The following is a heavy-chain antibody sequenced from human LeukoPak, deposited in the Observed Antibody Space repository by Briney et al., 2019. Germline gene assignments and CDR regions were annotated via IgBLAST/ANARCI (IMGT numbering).Heavy chain of an antibody. V-gene: IGHV3-30*18. D-gene: IGHD1-26*01. CDR3: VKPNRVTALWATQRLYGMDV. CDR1: GFTFSDYA. Sequence: PGGSLRLSCAVCGFTFSDYAMPWLRQAPGKGLEWVAVISYDGSNKYYADSVKGRFTISRDNSKNTLYRQMNSLRAEDTPVYSSVKPNRVTALWATQRLYGMDVWGQGTTVTVSS. J-gene: IGHJ6*02. CDR2: ISYDGSNK.